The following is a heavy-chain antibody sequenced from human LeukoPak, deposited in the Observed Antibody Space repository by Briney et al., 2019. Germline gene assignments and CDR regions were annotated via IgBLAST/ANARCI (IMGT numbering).Heavy chain of an antibody. Sequence: PSETLSLTCAVYGESFSGFYWSWIRQTPGKGLEWIGEINYSGTTNYNPSLKNRVTMSVDTSKNQFSLKLSSVTAADTAVYYCARDTEDYYGSGSYYNDAFDIWGQGTMVTVSS. V-gene: IGHV4-34*01. CDR2: INYSGTT. J-gene: IGHJ3*02. D-gene: IGHD3-10*01. CDR1: GESFSGFY. CDR3: ARDTEDYYGSGSYYNDAFDI.